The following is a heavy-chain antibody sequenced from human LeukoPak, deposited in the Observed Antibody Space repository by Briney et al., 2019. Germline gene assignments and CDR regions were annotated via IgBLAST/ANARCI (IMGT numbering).Heavy chain of an antibody. J-gene: IGHJ4*02. CDR3: ARVNSIVVTVEGVYYFDY. CDR2: IYHSGST. V-gene: IGHV4-4*02. D-gene: IGHD3-22*01. Sequence: PSETLSLTCAVSGGSISSSNWWSWVRQPPGKGLEWMGEIYHSGSTNYNPSLKSRVTISVDKSKNQFSLKLSSVTAADTAVYYCARVNSIVVTVEGVYYFDYWGQGTLVTVSS. CDR1: GGSISSSNW.